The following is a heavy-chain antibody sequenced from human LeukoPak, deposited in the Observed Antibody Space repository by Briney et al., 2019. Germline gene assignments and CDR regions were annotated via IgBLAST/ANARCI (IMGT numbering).Heavy chain of an antibody. CDR2: INHSGST. Sequence: SETLSLTCAVYGGSFSGYYWSWIRQPPGKGLEWIGEINHSGSTNYNPSLKSRVTISVDTSKNQFSLKLSSVTAADTAVYYCARSRYYYDSSGYYYYFDYWGQGTLVTVSS. CDR3: ARSRYYYDSSGYYYYFDY. CDR1: GGSFSGYY. V-gene: IGHV4-34*01. J-gene: IGHJ4*02. D-gene: IGHD3-22*01.